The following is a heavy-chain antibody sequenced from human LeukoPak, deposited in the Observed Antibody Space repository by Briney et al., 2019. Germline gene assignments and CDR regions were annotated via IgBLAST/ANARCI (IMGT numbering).Heavy chain of an antibody. Sequence: GGSLRLSCAASGFTFSSYSMNWVRQAPGKGLEWVSSISSSSSYIYYADSVKGRFTISRDNAKNSLYLQMNSQRAEDTAVYYCARDQELRDAFDIWGQGTMVTVSS. D-gene: IGHD1-7*01. CDR1: GFTFSSYS. CDR2: ISSSSSYI. J-gene: IGHJ3*02. CDR3: ARDQELRDAFDI. V-gene: IGHV3-21*01.